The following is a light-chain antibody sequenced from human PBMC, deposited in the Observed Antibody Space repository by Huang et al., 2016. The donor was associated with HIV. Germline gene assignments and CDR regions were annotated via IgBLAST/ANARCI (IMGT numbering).Light chain of an antibody. CDR1: QNISKY. V-gene: IGKV1-39*01. J-gene: IGKJ2*01. Sequence: DIQMTQSPSSLSASVGDTVIITCRASQNISKYLNWYQQVQGRDPKLLIYGTSNLQRGVSLMRFSGRASGTDFTLTITSLQPEDAATYFCQQSYGIPRTFGLGT. CDR2: GTS. CDR3: QQSYGIPRT.